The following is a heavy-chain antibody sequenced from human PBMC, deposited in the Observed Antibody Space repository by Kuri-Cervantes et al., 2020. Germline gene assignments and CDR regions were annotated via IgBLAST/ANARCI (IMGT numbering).Heavy chain of an antibody. CDR2: INQDGSER. V-gene: IGHV3-7*01. D-gene: IGHD2-21*02. J-gene: IGHJ4*02. Sequence: GESLKISCAASGFTFSNFWMAWIRQAPGRGPEWVANINQDGSERYYVDSVKGRFSISRDNAKNSLYLQVNSLRAEDTAVYYCSRASRAVTAWIWGQGTLVTVSS. CDR1: GFTFSNFW. CDR3: SRASRAVTAWI.